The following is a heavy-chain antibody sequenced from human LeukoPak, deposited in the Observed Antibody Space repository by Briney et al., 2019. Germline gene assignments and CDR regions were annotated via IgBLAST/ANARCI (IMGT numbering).Heavy chain of an antibody. CDR3: ARTRVFWSGYYFDY. CDR2: IYYSWST. CDR1: GGSISSYY. D-gene: IGHD3-3*01. Sequence: PSETLSLTCTVSGGSISSYYWSWIRQPPGKGLEGIGYIYYSWSTNYNPSLKSRVTISVDTSKNQFSLKLSSVTAADTAVYYCARTRVFWSGYYFDYWGQGTLVTVSS. V-gene: IGHV4-59*01. J-gene: IGHJ4*02.